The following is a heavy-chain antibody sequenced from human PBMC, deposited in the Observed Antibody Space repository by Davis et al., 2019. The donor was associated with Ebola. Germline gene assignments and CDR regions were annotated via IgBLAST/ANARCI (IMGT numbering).Heavy chain of an antibody. Sequence: MPSETLSLTCAVYGGSFSGYYWSWIRQPPGKGLEWIGYIYYSGSTYYNPSLKSRVTISVDTSKNQFSLKLSSVTAADTAVYYCARHKGRVRYYGMDVWGQGTTVTVSS. V-gene: IGHV4-59*08. J-gene: IGHJ6*02. CDR2: IYYSGST. CDR3: ARHKGRVRYYGMDV. CDR1: GGSFSGYY.